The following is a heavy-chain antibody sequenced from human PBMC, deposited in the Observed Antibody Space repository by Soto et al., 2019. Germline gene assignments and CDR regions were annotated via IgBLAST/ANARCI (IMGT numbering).Heavy chain of an antibody. J-gene: IGHJ4*02. CDR2: INPSGGST. CDR1: GYTFTSYD. V-gene: IGHV1-46*01. CDR3: ARPPYPGCINAVCYPLDY. Sequence: XSVKVSSKASGYTFTSYDMHLVRHAPGQGLEWMGIINPSGGSTNYAQKLQGRVAMTRDTSTSTVYMELNSLRSEDTHVYYCARPPYPGCINAVCYPLDYWGQGTLVTVSS. D-gene: IGHD2-8*01.